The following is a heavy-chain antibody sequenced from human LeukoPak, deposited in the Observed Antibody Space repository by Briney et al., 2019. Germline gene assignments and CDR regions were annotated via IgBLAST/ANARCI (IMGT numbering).Heavy chain of an antibody. V-gene: IGHV3-23*01. D-gene: IGHD1-7*01. CDR2: ITGSGGTT. Sequence: PGGSLRLSCAGSGFTFKNYAMNWVRQAPGKGLEWVAVITGSGGTTYYADSVKGRFTISRDNSKNTLYLEMNSLRAEDTAVYYCAKDRGTVFLNYFDPWGQGTPVTVSS. J-gene: IGHJ5*02. CDR3: AKDRGTVFLNYFDP. CDR1: GFTFKNYA.